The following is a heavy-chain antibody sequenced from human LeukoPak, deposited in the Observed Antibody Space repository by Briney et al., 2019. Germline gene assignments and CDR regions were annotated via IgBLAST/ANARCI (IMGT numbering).Heavy chain of an antibody. CDR1: GFTFSSYE. J-gene: IGHJ3*02. CDR3: AKEALWWAFDI. Sequence: PGGSLRLSCAASGFTFSSYEMNWVRQAPGKGLEGVSYISSSGSTIYYADSVKGRFTISRDNSKNTLYLQMNSLRAEDTAVYYCAKEALWWAFDIWGQGTMVTVSS. V-gene: IGHV3-48*03. CDR2: ISSSGSTI. D-gene: IGHD2-21*01.